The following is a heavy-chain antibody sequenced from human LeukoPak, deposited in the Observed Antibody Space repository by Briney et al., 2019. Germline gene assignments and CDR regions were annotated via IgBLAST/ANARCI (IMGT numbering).Heavy chain of an antibody. J-gene: IGHJ4*02. Sequence: GGSLRLSCAASGFTFSNAWMSWVRQAPGKGLEWVSTISSSGGSTYYADSVKGRFTISRDNSKNTLYLQMNSLRAEDTAVYYCAKSITGTRYYFDYWGQGTLVTVSS. CDR3: AKSITGTRYYFDY. D-gene: IGHD1-20*01. CDR2: ISSSGGST. CDR1: GFTFSNAW. V-gene: IGHV3-23*01.